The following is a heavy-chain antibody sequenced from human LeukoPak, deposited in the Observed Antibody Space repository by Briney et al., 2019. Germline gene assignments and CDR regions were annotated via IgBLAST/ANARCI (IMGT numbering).Heavy chain of an antibody. D-gene: IGHD3-10*01. V-gene: IGHV1-18*04. CDR2: ISAYSGNT. Sequence: ASVKVSCKASDYTCTSYGISWVRQAPGQGLEWMGWISAYSGNTNYAQKLQGRVTMTTDTSTSTAYMELRSLRSDDTAVYYCARVITMVRGVIAVVTAIHPPDYWGQGTLVTVSS. CDR1: DYTCTSYG. J-gene: IGHJ4*02. CDR3: ARVITMVRGVIAVVTAIHPPDY.